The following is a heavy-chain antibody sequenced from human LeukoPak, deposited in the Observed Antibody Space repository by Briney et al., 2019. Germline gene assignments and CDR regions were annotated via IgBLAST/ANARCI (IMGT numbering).Heavy chain of an antibody. Sequence: GGSLRLSWAASGFTFSDYAMSWVSQAPEKGLEWVSTISHVGGTYYADSVRGRFTISRDDSKNMVYLQMDSLRAEDTAVYYCAKDREYDDSCDYNGWGQGTLVTVSS. CDR3: AKDREYDDSCDYNG. CDR1: GFTFSDYA. J-gene: IGHJ4*02. D-gene: IGHD3-22*01. CDR2: ISHVGGT. V-gene: IGHV3-23*01.